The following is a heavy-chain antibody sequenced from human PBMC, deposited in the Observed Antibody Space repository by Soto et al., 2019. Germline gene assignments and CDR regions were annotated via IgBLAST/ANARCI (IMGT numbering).Heavy chain of an antibody. J-gene: IGHJ4*02. CDR2: IIPIFGTA. V-gene: IGHV1-69*13. D-gene: IGHD2-15*01. Sequence: SVKVSCKASGGTFSSYTISWVRQAPGQGLEWMGGIIPIFGTANYAQKFQGRVTITADESTSTAYMELSSLRSEDTAVYYCATMGTPATGLYFFDYWGQGSLVTVSS. CDR1: GGTFSSYT. CDR3: ATMGTPATGLYFFDY.